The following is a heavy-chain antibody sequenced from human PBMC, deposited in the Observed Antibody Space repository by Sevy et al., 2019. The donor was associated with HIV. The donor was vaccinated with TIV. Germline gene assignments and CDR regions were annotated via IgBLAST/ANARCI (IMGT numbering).Heavy chain of an antibody. J-gene: IGHJ4*02. V-gene: IGHV3-53*01. CDR3: ASSGSTVTNTNQLDY. CDR2: IYSGGST. D-gene: IGHD4-17*01. CDR1: GFTVSSNY. Sequence: GGSLRLSCAASGFTVSSNYMSWVRQAPGKGLEWVSVIYSGGSTYYADSVKGRFTISRDNSKNTLYLQMNSLRAEDTAVYYCASSGSTVTNTNQLDYWGQGTLVTVSS.